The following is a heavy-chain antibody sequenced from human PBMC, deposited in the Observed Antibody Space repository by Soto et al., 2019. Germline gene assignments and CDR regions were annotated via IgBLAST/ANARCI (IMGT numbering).Heavy chain of an antibody. Sequence: LSLTCAASGFTFSGSAMHWVRQASGKGLEWVGRIRSKANSYATAYAASVKGRFTISRDDSKNTAYLQMNSLKTEDTAVYYCTRGNGSGSYRDPYYYGMDVWGQGTTVTVSS. CDR2: IRSKANSYAT. V-gene: IGHV3-73*01. CDR1: GFTFSGSA. D-gene: IGHD3-10*01. J-gene: IGHJ6*02. CDR3: TRGNGSGSYRDPYYYGMDV.